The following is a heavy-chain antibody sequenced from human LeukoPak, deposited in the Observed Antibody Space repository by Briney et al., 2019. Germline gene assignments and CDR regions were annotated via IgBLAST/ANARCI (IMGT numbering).Heavy chain of an antibody. D-gene: IGHD1-26*01. Sequence: QPGGSLRLSCAASGFTFSDYYMSWIRQAPGRGLEWVSAISGDADSTYYADSVKGRFTISRDNSKNTLYLQVNSLRADDTAVYYCAKKEGGFDHWGQGALVTVSS. CDR1: GFTFSDYY. V-gene: IGHV3-23*01. CDR2: ISGDADST. CDR3: AKKEGGFDH. J-gene: IGHJ4*02.